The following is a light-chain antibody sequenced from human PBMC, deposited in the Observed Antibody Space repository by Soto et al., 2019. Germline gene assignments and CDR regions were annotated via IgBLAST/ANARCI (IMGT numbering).Light chain of an antibody. CDR1: QSVRVTY. J-gene: IGKJ1*01. CDR2: GAS. Sequence: EIVLTQSPGTLSLSPGERATLSCRASQSVRVTYLAWYQQKPGQAPRLLIYGASTRATDMPGRFSGRGAGAEFTLTISSLQSEDFAVYYCQQYRSWPRTFGQGTKVDIK. V-gene: IGKV3-15*01. CDR3: QQYRSWPRT.